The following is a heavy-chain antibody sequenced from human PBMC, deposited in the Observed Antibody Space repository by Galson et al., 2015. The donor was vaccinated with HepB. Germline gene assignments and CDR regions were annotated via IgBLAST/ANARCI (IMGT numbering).Heavy chain of an antibody. V-gene: IGHV3-64*01. CDR1: GFTFKNYA. CDR3: ARTYYDSTGFSKNWYFDL. D-gene: IGHD3-22*01. CDR2: VRSNGGST. Sequence: SLRHCCAASGFTFKNYAKHWVRQVAGKGLEYVSTVRSNGGSTYGENAVECRFTISRDNSKNTLYLQMGTLRAEDMAVYYCARTYYDSTGFSKNWYFDLWGRGTLVTVSS. J-gene: IGHJ2*01.